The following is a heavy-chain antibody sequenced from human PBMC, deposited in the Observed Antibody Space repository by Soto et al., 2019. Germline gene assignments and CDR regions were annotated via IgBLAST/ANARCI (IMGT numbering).Heavy chain of an antibody. V-gene: IGHV3-7*03. J-gene: IGHJ4*02. CDR1: GFTFSSYW. Sequence: AGSLRLSCAASGFTFSSYWMSWVRQAPGKGLEWVANIKQDGSEKYYVDSVKGRFTISRDNSKNTLYLQMNSLRAEDTAVYYCAKEDSYDYSKTYYFDYWGQGTLVTVSS. CDR2: IKQDGSEK. CDR3: AKEDSYDYSKTYYFDY. D-gene: IGHD4-4*01.